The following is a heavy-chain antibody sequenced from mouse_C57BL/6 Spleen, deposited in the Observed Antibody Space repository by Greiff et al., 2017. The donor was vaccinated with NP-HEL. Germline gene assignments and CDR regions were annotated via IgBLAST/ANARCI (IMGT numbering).Heavy chain of an antibody. CDR1: GFTFSDYG. J-gene: IGHJ1*03. CDR3: AGLHWYFDV. V-gene: IGHV5-17*01. CDR2: ISSGSSTI. D-gene: IGHD2-2*01. Sequence: EVHLVESGGGLVKPGGSLKLSCAASGFTFSDYGMHWVRQAPEKGLEWVAYISSGSSTIYYADKVKGRFTISRDNAENTLFLQMTSLRSEDTAMYYCAGLHWYFDVWGTGTTVTVSS.